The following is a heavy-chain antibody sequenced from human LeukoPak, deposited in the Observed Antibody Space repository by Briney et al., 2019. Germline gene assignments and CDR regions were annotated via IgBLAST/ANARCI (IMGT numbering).Heavy chain of an antibody. J-gene: IGHJ3*02. Sequence: SVKVSCKASGGTFSSYAISWVRQAPGQGLEWMGGTIPIFGTANYAQKFQGRVTITADESTSTAYMELSSLRSEDTAVYYCARGLGVMVRGVPNAFDIWGQGTMVTVSS. CDR1: GGTFSSYA. CDR3: ARGLGVMVRGVPNAFDI. CDR2: TIPIFGTA. V-gene: IGHV1-69*13. D-gene: IGHD3-10*01.